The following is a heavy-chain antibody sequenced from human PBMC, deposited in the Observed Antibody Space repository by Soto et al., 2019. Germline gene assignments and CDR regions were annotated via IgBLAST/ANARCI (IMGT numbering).Heavy chain of an antibody. D-gene: IGHD2-2*01. V-gene: IGHV3-15*01. CDR1: GFTFSNAW. Sequence: PGGSLRLSCAASGFTFSNAWMSWVRQAPGKGLEWVGRIKSKTDGGTTDYAAPVKGRFTISRDDSKNTLYLQMNSLKTEYTAVYYCTTEGRGSTSCYAWAGDYYYYGMDVWGQGTTVTVSS. CDR2: IKSKTDGGTT. CDR3: TTEGRGSTSCYAWAGDYYYYGMDV. J-gene: IGHJ6*02.